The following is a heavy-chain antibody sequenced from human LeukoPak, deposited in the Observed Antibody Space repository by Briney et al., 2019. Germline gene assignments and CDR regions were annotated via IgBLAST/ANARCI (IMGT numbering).Heavy chain of an antibody. V-gene: IGHV3-30*18. CDR3: AKTSKYYYDSSGYYDY. CDR2: ISYDGSNK. CDR1: GFTFSSYG. D-gene: IGHD3-22*01. J-gene: IGHJ4*02. Sequence: GRSLKLSCAASGFTFSSYGMHWVRQAPGKGLEWVAVISYDGSNKYYADSVQGRFTISRDNSKNTLYLQMNSLRAEDTAVYYCAKTSKYYYDSSGYYDYWGQGTLVTVSS.